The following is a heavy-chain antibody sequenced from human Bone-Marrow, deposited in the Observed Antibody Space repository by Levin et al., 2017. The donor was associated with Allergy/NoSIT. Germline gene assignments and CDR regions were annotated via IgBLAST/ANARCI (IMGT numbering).Heavy chain of an antibody. Sequence: GESLKISCQTSGYSFTTYWIGWVRQRPGKGLEWMGIIFPEDSETTYSPSFQGQVTISADKSHSTAYLQWTSLKASDTATYYCARKLRYCTRGVCTFWFDPWGQGTLVTVSS. D-gene: IGHD2-8*02. CDR1: GYSFTTYW. CDR2: IFPEDSET. V-gene: IGHV5-51*01. CDR3: ARKLRYCTRGVCTFWFDP. J-gene: IGHJ5*02.